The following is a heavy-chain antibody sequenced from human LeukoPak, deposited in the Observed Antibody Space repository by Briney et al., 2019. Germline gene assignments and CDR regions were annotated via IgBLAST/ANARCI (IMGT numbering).Heavy chain of an antibody. Sequence: ASVKVCFKSSAYSFTCYYLHWVRLAPGQELELMGGINTNSGDANYGQKFQGRVTITRDTSISTAYMELSWLRSDDTALYYCARETTVTAMENWGQGTLLTVSS. CDR2: INTNSGDA. CDR3: ARETTVTAMEN. V-gene: IGHV1-2*02. D-gene: IGHD2-21*02. CDR1: AYSFTCYY. J-gene: IGHJ4*02.